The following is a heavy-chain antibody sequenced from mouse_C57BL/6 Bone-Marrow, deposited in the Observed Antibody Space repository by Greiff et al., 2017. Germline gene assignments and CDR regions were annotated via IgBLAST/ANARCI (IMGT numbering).Heavy chain of an antibody. Sequence: EVQLVESGGDLVKPGGSLKLSCAASGFTFSSYGMSWVRQTPDKRLEWVATISSGGSSTYYPDSVKGRFTSSRDNAKNTLYLQMSSLKSEDTAMYYCARGTYYSNYDAMDYWGQGTSVTVSS. D-gene: IGHD2-5*01. CDR1: GFTFSSYG. V-gene: IGHV5-6*01. CDR2: ISSGGSST. CDR3: ARGTYYSNYDAMDY. J-gene: IGHJ4*01.